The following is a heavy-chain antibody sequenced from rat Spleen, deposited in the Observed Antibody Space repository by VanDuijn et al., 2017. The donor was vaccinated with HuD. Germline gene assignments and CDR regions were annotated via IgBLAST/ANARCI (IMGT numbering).Heavy chain of an antibody. V-gene: IGHV3-1*01. CDR2: ISYSGST. Sequence: EVQLQESGPGLVKPSQSLSLTCSVTGYSITSNYWGWIRKFPGNKMEWIGHISYSGSTKYNPSLKSRISISRDTSKNQFFLQVNSLSTEDTATYYCDANYDGTYYYFDYWGQGVMVTVSS. J-gene: IGHJ2*01. CDR1: GYSITSNY. D-gene: IGHD1-12*02. CDR3: DANYDGTYYYFDY.